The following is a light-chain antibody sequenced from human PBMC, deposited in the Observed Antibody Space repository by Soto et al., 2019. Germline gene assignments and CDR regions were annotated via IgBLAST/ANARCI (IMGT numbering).Light chain of an antibody. Sequence: EIVLTQSPGTLSLSPEETATLSCRASRSVSSNYLAWYQQRPGQAPRLLINRASNRATGIPDRFTGSGSGTDFTLTINRLEPADFAVYYCQHYGSSPRTFGQGTKVDIK. CDR2: RAS. CDR3: QHYGSSPRT. J-gene: IGKJ1*01. CDR1: RSVSSNY. V-gene: IGKV3-20*01.